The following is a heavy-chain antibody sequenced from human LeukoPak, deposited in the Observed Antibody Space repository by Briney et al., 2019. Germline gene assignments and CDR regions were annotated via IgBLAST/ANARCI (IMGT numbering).Heavy chain of an antibody. CDR1: GFTFSAFT. J-gene: IGHJ4*02. CDR2: ISGSGGDT. CDR3: AKGVILELHVSDY. D-gene: IGHD1-7*01. Sequence: GGSLRLSCAASGFTFSAFTTNWARQAPGKGLEWVSAISGSGGDTYYADSVKGRFTISRDNSKNTLYLQMNRLRAETTPVYFCAKGVILELHVSDYWSQGTLVTVSS. V-gene: IGHV3-23*01.